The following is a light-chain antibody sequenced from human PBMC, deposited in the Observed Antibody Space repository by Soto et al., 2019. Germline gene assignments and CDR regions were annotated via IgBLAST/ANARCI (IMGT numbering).Light chain of an antibody. Sequence: QSALTQPRSVSGSAGQSVTISCTGASSDVGGYNYVSWYQQHPGKAPKVMIYDVSKRPSGVPDRFSGSKSGNTASLTIFGLQAEDEAYYYCCSYAGSFTYWVFGGGTQLTV. V-gene: IGLV2-11*01. CDR3: CSYAGSFTYWV. J-gene: IGLJ3*02. CDR2: DVS. CDR1: SSDVGGYNY.